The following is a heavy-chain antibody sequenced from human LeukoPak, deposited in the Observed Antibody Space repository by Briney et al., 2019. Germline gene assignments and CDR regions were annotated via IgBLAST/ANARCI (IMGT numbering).Heavy chain of an antibody. V-gene: IGHV1-2*02. J-gene: IGHJ6*03. CDR2: MNPNSGGT. CDR1: GYTFASYD. Sequence: ASVKVSCKASGYTFASYDINWVRQATGQGLEWMGWMNPNSGGTNYAQKFQGRVTMTRDTSISTAYMELSRLRSDDTAVYYCARLSGYDALDYYYYYMDVWGKGTTVTVSS. D-gene: IGHD5-12*01. CDR3: ARLSGYDALDYYYYYMDV.